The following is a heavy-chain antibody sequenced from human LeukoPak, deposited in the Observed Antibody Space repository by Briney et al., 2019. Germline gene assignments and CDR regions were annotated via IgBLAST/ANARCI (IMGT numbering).Heavy chain of an antibody. V-gene: IGHV1-18*01. CDR2: ISAYNGNT. Sequence: ASVKVSCKASGYTFTSYGISWVRQAPGQGLEWMGWISAYNGNTSYAQKFQGRVTMTRDTSTSTVYMELSSLRSEDTAVYYCARDQRNRKRPDIVVVPAAILDAFDIWGQGTMVTVSS. D-gene: IGHD2-2*01. J-gene: IGHJ3*02. CDR3: ARDQRNRKRPDIVVVPAAILDAFDI. CDR1: GYTFTSYG.